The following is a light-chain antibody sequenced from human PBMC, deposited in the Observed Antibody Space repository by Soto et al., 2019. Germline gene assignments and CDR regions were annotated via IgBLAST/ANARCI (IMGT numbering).Light chain of an antibody. V-gene: IGLV3-1*01. CDR3: QAWDSSFVV. Sequence: SYELTQPPSVSVSPGQTASITCSGDKLGDKYACWYQQKPGQSPVLVIYQDSKRPSGIPERLSGSNSGNTATLTISGTQAMDEADYYCQAWDSSFVVFGGGTQLTVL. CDR2: QDS. J-gene: IGLJ2*01. CDR1: KLGDKY.